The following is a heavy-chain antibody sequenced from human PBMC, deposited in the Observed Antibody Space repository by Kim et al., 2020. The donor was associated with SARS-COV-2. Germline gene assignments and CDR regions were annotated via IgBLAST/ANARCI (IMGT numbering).Heavy chain of an antibody. J-gene: IGHJ5*01. D-gene: IGHD3-10*01. CDR1: GFTFSTYQ. CDR2: IKENGSKK. V-gene: IGHV3-7*01. CDR3: VAGDS. Sequence: GGSLRLSCAASGFTFSTYQMSWVRQAPGKGLEWVSNIKENGSKKYYVDSVKGRFTISRDNAKNSLYLQMNSLRAEDTAVYHCVAGDSWGHGTLVTVSS.